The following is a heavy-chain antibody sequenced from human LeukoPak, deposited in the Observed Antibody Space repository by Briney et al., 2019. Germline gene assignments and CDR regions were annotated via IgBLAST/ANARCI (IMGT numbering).Heavy chain of an antibody. J-gene: IGHJ4*02. CDR2: ISYDGSNK. V-gene: IGHV3-30-3*02. Sequence: GRSLGLSCAASGFTFSSYAMHWVRQAPGKGLEWVAVISYDGSNKYYADSVKGRFTISRDNAKNSLYLQMTSLRAEDMALYYCAKDMNYDFWSGFSTLDYWGQGALVTVSS. CDR1: GFTFSSYA. CDR3: AKDMNYDFWSGFSTLDY. D-gene: IGHD3-3*01.